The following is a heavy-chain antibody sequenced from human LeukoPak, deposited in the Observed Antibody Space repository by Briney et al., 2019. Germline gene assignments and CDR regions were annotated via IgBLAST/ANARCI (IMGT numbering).Heavy chain of an antibody. D-gene: IGHD3-3*01. CDR2: ISAYNGNT. V-gene: IGHV1-18*01. J-gene: IGHJ4*02. CDR3: ARFIRGYYDFWSGSYYFDY. CDR1: GYTFTSYG. Sequence: ASVKVSCKASGYTFTSYGISWVRQAPGQGLEWMGWISAYNGNTNYAQKLQGRVTMTTDTSTSTAYMELRSLRSDDTAVYYCARFIRGYYDFWSGSYYFDYWGQGTLVTVSS.